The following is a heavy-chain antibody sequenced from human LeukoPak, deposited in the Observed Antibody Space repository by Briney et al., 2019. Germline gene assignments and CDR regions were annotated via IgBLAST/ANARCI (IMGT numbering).Heavy chain of an antibody. CDR1: GFISSSHE. D-gene: IGHD2-15*01. J-gene: IGHJ3*02. Sequence: GGSLRLSCAASGFISSSHEMNWVRQAPGKGLEWVSYISSGGSTIYYADSVKGRFTNSRDKAKNSLYLQMNRLRAEDTAVYYCAREAHCSGGTCPNDALDIWGQGTLVIVSS. CDR3: AREAHCSGGTCPNDALDI. V-gene: IGHV3-48*03. CDR2: ISSGGSTI.